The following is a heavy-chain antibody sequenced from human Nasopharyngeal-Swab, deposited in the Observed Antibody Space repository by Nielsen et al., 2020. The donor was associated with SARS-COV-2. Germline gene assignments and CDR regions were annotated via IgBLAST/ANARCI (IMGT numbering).Heavy chain of an antibody. CDR1: GYTFTSYY. CDR2: INPSGGST. Sequence: ASVKVSCKASGYTFTSYYMHWVRQAPGQGLEWMGIINPSGGSTNYAQKFQGRVTMTRDTSISTAYMELSRLRSDDTAVYYCAREDSSSWYSLLNWFDPWGQGTLVTVSS. J-gene: IGHJ5*02. D-gene: IGHD6-13*01. V-gene: IGHV1-2*02. CDR3: AREDSSSWYSLLNWFDP.